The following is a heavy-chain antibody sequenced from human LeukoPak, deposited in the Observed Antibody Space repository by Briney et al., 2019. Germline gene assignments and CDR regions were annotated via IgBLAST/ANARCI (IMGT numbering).Heavy chain of an antibody. CDR1: GYTFTNYG. CDR2: TSYNGNT. CDR3: ARHSGSGWQALGY. D-gene: IGHD6-19*01. J-gene: IGHJ4*02. V-gene: IGHV1-18*04. Sequence: APVKVPCTASGYTFTNYGISWVRQAPGLGLEWMGWTSYNGNTNYAQKFQDRVTMTTDTSTTTAYMELRSLESDDTAVYYCARHSGSGWQALGYWGQGTLVTVSS.